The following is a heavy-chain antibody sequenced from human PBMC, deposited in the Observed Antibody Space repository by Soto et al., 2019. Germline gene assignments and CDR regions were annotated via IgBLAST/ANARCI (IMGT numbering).Heavy chain of an antibody. Sequence: QVQLQESGPGLVKPSETLSLTCTVSGGSISSYYWSWIRQPPGKGLEWIGYIYYSGSSNYNPSLKRRVTISVYTSKNQFSLKLSSVTAADTAVDYCARLWGLSVDYWGQGTLVTVSS. J-gene: IGHJ4*02. D-gene: IGHD3-16*01. CDR1: GGSISSYY. CDR2: IYYSGSS. CDR3: ARLWGLSVDY. V-gene: IGHV4-59*08.